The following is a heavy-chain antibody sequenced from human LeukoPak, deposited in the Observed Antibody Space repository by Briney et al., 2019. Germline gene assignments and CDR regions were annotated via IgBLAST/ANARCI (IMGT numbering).Heavy chain of an antibody. CDR1: GFTFTDYY. V-gene: IGHV1-2*02. J-gene: IGHJ5*02. CDR2: ISPNSGGT. D-gene: IGHD4-17*01. CDR3: ARTLTVTTGWFDP. Sequence: ASVKVSCKASGFTFTDYYMHWVRQAPGQGLEWMGWISPNSGGTAYVQKFQGRVTMSRDTSISTAYVELSRLRSDDTAVYYCARTLTVTTGWFDPWGQGTLVTVSS.